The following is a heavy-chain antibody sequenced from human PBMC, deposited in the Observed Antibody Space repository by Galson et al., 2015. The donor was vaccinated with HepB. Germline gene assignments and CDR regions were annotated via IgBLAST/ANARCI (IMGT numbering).Heavy chain of an antibody. Sequence: SVKVSCKASGGTFSSYAISWVRQAPGQGLEWMGGIIPIFGTANYAQKFQGRVTITADESTSTAYMELSSLRSEDTAVYYCAGALDTPYYYDSSGYYRGGGQFDYWGQGTLVTVSS. CDR2: IIPIFGTA. D-gene: IGHD3-22*01. J-gene: IGHJ4*02. CDR1: GGTFSSYA. V-gene: IGHV1-69*13. CDR3: AGALDTPYYYDSSGYYRGGGQFDY.